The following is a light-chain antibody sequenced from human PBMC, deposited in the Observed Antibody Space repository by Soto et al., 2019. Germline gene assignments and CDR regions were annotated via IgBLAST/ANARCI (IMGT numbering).Light chain of an antibody. J-gene: IGKJ2*01. Sequence: DIQMTQSPSTLSASVGDKVTITCRTSQSPGNWLAWYQHRPGKAPRLLIYDVSTLENGVPSRFSRSGSGTEFPLTISDLQASDFETYYWQHYIPTSPWVFGQGTMVEF. CDR2: DVS. CDR3: QHYIPTSPWV. CDR1: QSPGNW. V-gene: IGKV1-5*01.